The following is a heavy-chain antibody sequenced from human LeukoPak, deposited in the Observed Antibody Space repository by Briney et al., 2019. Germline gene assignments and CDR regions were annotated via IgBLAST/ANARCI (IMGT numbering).Heavy chain of an antibody. V-gene: IGHV3-74*01. CDR2: INSDGSST. Sequence: GGSLRLSCAASGFTFSSYWMHWVRQAPGKGLVWVSRINSDGSSTSYADSVKGRFTISRDSAKNTLYLQMNSLRAEDTAVYYCASGGRGYSYGYDYWGQGTLVTVSS. J-gene: IGHJ4*02. CDR1: GFTFSSYW. D-gene: IGHD5-18*01. CDR3: ASGGRGYSYGYDY.